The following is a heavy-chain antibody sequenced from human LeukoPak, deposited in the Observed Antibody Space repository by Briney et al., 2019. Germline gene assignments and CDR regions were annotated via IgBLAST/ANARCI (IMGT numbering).Heavy chain of an antibody. V-gene: IGHV4-34*01. CDR1: GGSFSGYY. J-gene: IGHJ4*02. CDR3: ARPIGRLAVAPDY. D-gene: IGHD6-19*01. CDR2: IYYSGST. Sequence: SETLSLTCAVYGGSFSGYYWNWIRQSPGKGLEWIGSIYYSGSTYYNPSLKSRVTISVDTSKNQFSLKLSSVTAADTAVYYCARPIGRLAVAPDYWGQGTLVTVSS.